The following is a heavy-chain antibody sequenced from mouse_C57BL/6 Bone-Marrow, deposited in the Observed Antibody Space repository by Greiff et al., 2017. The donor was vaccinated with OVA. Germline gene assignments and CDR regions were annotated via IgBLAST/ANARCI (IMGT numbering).Heavy chain of an antibody. D-gene: IGHD1-1*01. J-gene: IGHJ1*03. CDR3: STCPYYSGRRYFDV. CDR1: GYTFTSYW. Sequence: QVQLQQPGAELVKPGASVKLSCKASGYTFTSYWMHWVKQRPGQGLEWIGMIHPNSGSTNYNEKFKSKATLTVDKSSSTAYMQLSSLTSLDSAVSYCSTCPYYSGRRYFDVWGTGTTVTVSS. CDR2: IHPNSGST. V-gene: IGHV1-64*01.